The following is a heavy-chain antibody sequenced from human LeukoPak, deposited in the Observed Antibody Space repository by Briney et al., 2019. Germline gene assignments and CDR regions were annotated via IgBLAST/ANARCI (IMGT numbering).Heavy chain of an antibody. CDR2: SYYSGGT. J-gene: IGHJ3*02. V-gene: IGHV4-59*01. D-gene: IGHD3-10*01. CDR3: ARVRLGVGDAFDI. Sequence: PSETLSLTCTVSSGPTSGYYWSWIRQPPGKGLEWIGYSYYSGGTSYSPSLKSRVTILVDTSKNQFSLRLTYVTPADTAVYYCARVRLGVGDAFDIWGQGTMVTVST. CDR1: SGPTSGYY.